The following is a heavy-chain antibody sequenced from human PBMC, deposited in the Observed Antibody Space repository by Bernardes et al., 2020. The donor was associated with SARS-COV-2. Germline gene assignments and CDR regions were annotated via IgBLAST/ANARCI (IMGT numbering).Heavy chain of an antibody. Sequence: GGPLRLSCAASGFSFRSYWMHWVRKAPGKGLVWVSRINGDGSNTAYADSVKGRFTISRDNAKNTLYLQMNSLRAEDTAVYYCEVNYYYGMDVWGQGTTVTVSS. V-gene: IGHV3-74*01. CDR1: GFSFRSYW. CDR3: EVNYYYGMDV. CDR2: INGDGSNT. J-gene: IGHJ6*02.